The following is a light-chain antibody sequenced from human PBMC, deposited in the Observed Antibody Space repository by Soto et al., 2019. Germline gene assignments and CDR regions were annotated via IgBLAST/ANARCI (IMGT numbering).Light chain of an antibody. CDR1: SSDVGGYNY. CDR2: DVS. J-gene: IGLJ1*01. Sequence: QSVLTQPASVSGSPGQSITISCTGTSSDVGGYNYVSWYQQHPGKAPKFMIYDVSNRPSGVSNRFSGSKSDNTASLTISGLQAEDEADYYCSSYTTSNTRQIVFGTGPRSPS. CDR3: SSYTTSNTRQIV. V-gene: IGLV2-14*01.